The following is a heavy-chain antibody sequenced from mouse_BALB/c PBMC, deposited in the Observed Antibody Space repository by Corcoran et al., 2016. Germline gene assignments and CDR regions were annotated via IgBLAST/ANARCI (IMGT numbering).Heavy chain of an antibody. CDR1: GYSFTGYY. CDR2: INPYNGAT. J-gene: IGHJ4*01. CDR3: ERRVDRGNPYAMDY. Sequence: EVQLQQSGPELVKPGASVKISCKASGYSFTGYYMHWVKQSHVKSLEWIGRINPYNGATSYNHNFKDKASLTVDKSSRTAYMELHSLTSEDSAVYYCERRVDRGNPYAMDYGGQGTSVTVSS. V-gene: IGHV1-26*01. D-gene: IGHD2-1*01.